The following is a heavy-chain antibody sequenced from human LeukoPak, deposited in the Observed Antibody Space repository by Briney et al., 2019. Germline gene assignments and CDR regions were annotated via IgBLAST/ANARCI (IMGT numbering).Heavy chain of an antibody. CDR3: TRVHYSGSGLSSYFDY. CDR2: IYYTGSI. CDR1: GGSINSYY. V-gene: IGHV4-59*01. J-gene: IGHJ4*02. D-gene: IGHD3-10*01. Sequence: PSETLSLTCTVYGGSINSYYWSWIRQSPGKGLEWIGYIYYTGSINYNPSLKSRVTISVDTSKNQFSLNLRTVTSADTAVYYCTRVHYSGSGLSSYFDYWGQGTLVTVSS.